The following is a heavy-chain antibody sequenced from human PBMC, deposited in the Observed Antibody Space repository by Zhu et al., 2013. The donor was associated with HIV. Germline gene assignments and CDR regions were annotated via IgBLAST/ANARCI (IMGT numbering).Heavy chain of an antibody. Sequence: QVQLVQSGAEVKKPGASVKVSCKASGYTFTGYYMHWVRQAPGQGLEWMGWINPNSGGTNYAQKFQGRVTMTRDTSISTAYMELSRLRSDDTAVYYCARGSEGSSSSAVVWLENWFDPWGQGTLVTVSS. CDR2: INPNSGGT. D-gene: IGHD6-6*01. J-gene: IGHJ5*02. CDR1: GYTFTGYY. V-gene: IGHV1-2*02. CDR3: ARGSEGSSSSAVVWLENWFDP.